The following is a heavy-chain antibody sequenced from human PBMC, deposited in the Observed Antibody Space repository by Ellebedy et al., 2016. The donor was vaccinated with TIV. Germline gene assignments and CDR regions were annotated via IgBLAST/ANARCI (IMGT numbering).Heavy chain of an antibody. V-gene: IGHV3-7*01. CDR3: AAEGKRGHTYGKQIYYFDY. CDR1: GFTFSSYW. D-gene: IGHD5-18*01. J-gene: IGHJ4*02. Sequence: GESLKISCAASGFTFSSYWMSWVRQAPGKGLEWVANINQDGSEKYYVDSLRGRFTISRDSAKNSLYLQVNSLRAEDTAVYYCAAEGKRGHTYGKQIYYFDYWGQGTLVTVSS. CDR2: INQDGSEK.